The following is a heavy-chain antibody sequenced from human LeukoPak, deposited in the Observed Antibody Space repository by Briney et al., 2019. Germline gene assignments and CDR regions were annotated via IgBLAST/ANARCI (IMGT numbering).Heavy chain of an antibody. CDR1: GVSISSYY. CDR3: ARTFRGAYFDY. V-gene: IGHV4-59*01. Sequence: SETLSLTCTVSGVSISSYYWSWIRQPPGKGLEWIGYIHFSGSTNYNPSLKSRVTVSDDKSKNQFALKLSSVTAADTAVYYCARTFRGAYFDYWGQGTLVTVSS. D-gene: IGHD3-10*01. CDR2: IHFSGST. J-gene: IGHJ4*02.